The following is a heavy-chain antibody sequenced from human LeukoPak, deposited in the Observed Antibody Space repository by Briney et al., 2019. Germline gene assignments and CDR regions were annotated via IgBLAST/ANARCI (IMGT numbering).Heavy chain of an antibody. Sequence: GGSLRLSCAASGFTFSSYDMHWVRQATGKGLEWVSAIGTAGDTYYPGSVKGRFTISRENAKNSLYLQMNSLRAGDTAVYYCARLHLAVAATRDYYYGMDVWGQGTTVTVSS. V-gene: IGHV3-13*01. J-gene: IGHJ6*02. D-gene: IGHD6-19*01. CDR3: ARLHLAVAATRDYYYGMDV. CDR2: IGTAGDT. CDR1: GFTFSSYD.